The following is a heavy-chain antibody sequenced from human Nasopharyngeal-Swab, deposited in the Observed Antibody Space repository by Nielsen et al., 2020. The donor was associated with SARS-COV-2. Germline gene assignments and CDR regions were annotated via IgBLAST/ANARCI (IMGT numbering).Heavy chain of an antibody. D-gene: IGHD1-1*01. Sequence: GSLRLSCAVSGGSISSSNWWSWVRQPPGKGLEWIGEINHSGSTNYNPSLKSRVTISVDTSKNQFSLKLSSVTAADTAVYYCARDESWRYYYGMDVWGQGTTVTVSS. J-gene: IGHJ6*02. CDR1: GGSISSSNW. V-gene: IGHV4-4*02. CDR3: ARDESWRYYYGMDV. CDR2: INHSGST.